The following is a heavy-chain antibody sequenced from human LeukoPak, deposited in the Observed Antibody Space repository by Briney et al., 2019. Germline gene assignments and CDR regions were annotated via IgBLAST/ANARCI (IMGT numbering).Heavy chain of an antibody. D-gene: IGHD6-19*01. V-gene: IGHV3-30*02. CDR3: AKDRDSSGWTGGFDY. CDR1: GFTFSNYG. Sequence: GGSLRLSCAASGFTFSNYGIHWVRQAPGKGLEWVAFIRYDGSNKYYADSVKGRLTISRDNSKNTLYLQMNSLRAEDMALYYCAKDRDSSGWTGGFDYWGQGTLVTVSS. J-gene: IGHJ4*02. CDR2: IRYDGSNK.